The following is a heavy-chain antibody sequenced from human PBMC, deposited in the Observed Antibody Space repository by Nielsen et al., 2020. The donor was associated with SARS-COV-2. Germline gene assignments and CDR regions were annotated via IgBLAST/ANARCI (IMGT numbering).Heavy chain of an antibody. Sequence: SETLSLTCAVYGGSFSGYYWSWIRQPAGKGLEWIGRIYTSGITNYNPSLKSRVTISVDTSKNQFSLKLSSVTAADTALYYCARRGGGDAFDIWGQGTMVTVSS. V-gene: IGHV4-59*10. J-gene: IGHJ3*02. CDR1: GGSFSGYY. CDR3: ARRGGGDAFDI. D-gene: IGHD2-15*01. CDR2: IYTSGIT.